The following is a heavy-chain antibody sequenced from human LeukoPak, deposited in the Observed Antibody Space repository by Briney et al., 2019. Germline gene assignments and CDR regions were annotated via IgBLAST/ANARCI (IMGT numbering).Heavy chain of an antibody. CDR3: ARGQGRVTMYYFDY. J-gene: IGHJ4*02. CDR2: INHSGST. Sequence: SETLSLTCAVYGGSFSGYYWSWIRQPPGKGLEWIGEINHSGSTNYNPSLKSRVTISVDTSKNQFSLKLSSVTAADTAVYYCARGQGRVTMYYFDYWGQGTLVTVSS. D-gene: IGHD5-24*01. V-gene: IGHV4-34*01. CDR1: GGSFSGYY.